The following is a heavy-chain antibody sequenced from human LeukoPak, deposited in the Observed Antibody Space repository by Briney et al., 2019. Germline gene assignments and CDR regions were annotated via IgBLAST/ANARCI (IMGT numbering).Heavy chain of an antibody. CDR3: AGEPTGYSSSWYLDY. CDR1: GGSISSYY. CDR2: IYTSGST. D-gene: IGHD6-13*01. J-gene: IGHJ4*02. V-gene: IGHV4-4*07. Sequence: SETLSLTCTVSGGSISSYYWSWIRQPAGKGLEWIGRIYTSGSTNYNPSLKSRVTMSVDTSKNQFSLKLSSVTAADTAVYYCAGEPTGYSSSWYLDYWGQGTLVTVSS.